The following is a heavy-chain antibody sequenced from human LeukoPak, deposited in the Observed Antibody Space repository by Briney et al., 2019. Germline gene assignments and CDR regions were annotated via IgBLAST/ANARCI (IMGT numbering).Heavy chain of an antibody. CDR1: GGTFSSYA. Sequence: SVNVSCKASGGTFSSYATSWVRQAPGQGLEWMGGIIPIFGTANYAQKFQGRVTITADESTSTAYMELSSLRSEDTAVYYCARRSTTHGHFDYWGQGTLVTVSS. J-gene: IGHJ4*02. CDR3: ARRSTTHGHFDY. CDR2: IIPIFGTA. D-gene: IGHD4-11*01. V-gene: IGHV1-69*13.